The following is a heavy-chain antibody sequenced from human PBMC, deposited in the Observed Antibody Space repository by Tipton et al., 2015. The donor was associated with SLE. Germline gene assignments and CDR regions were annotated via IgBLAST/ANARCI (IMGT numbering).Heavy chain of an antibody. D-gene: IGHD3-10*02. CDR2: IYYSGST. Sequence: LRLSCTVSGGSISSGGYYWSWIRQHPGKGLEWIGYIYYSGSTYYNPSPKSRVTISVDTSKNQFSLKLSSVTAADTAVYYCARMFADGGYYFDYWGQGTLVTVSS. CDR3: ARMFADGGYYFDY. J-gene: IGHJ4*02. CDR1: GGSISSGGYY. V-gene: IGHV4-31*02.